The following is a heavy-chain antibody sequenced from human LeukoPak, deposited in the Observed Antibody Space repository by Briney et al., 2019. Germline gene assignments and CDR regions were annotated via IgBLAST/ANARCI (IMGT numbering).Heavy chain of an antibody. V-gene: IGHV3-30*02. CDR2: IRYDGSNK. D-gene: IGHD7-27*01. J-gene: IGHJ3*02. CDR3: AKVDPNWGSTFGAFDI. Sequence: GGSLRLSCAASGFTFSSYGMHWARQAPGKGLEWVAFIRYDGSNKYYADSVKGRFTISRDNSKNTLYLQMNSLRAEDTAVYYCAKVDPNWGSTFGAFDIWGQGTMVTVSS. CDR1: GFTFSSYG.